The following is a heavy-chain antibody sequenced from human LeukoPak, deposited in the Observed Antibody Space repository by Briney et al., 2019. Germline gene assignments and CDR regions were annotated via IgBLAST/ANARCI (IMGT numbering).Heavy chain of an antibody. Sequence: PGGSLRLSCAASGFTFSSYWMNWVRQAPGKGLEWVSYISSSGSRTHYADSVKGRFTISRDNAKNSLYLQMNSLRAEDTAVYYCARDQSWLPDYWGQGTLVTVSS. CDR3: ARDQSWLPDY. V-gene: IGHV3-48*04. J-gene: IGHJ4*02. CDR2: ISSSGSRT. D-gene: IGHD5-12*01. CDR1: GFTFSSYW.